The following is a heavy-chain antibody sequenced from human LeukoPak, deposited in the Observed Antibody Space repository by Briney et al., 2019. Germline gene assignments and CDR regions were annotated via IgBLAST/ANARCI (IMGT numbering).Heavy chain of an antibody. Sequence: GGSLRLSCAASGFTVSSNYMSWVRQAPGKGLEWVSVIYSGGSTCYADSVKGRFTISRDNSKNTLYLQMISLRAEDTAVYYCAGCYYDSSGSDAFDIWGQGTMVTVSS. J-gene: IGHJ3*02. V-gene: IGHV3-66*01. D-gene: IGHD3-22*01. CDR1: GFTVSSNY. CDR3: AGCYYDSSGSDAFDI. CDR2: IYSGGST.